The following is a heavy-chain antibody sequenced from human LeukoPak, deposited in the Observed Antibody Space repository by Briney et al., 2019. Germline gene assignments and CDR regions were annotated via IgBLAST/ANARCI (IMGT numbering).Heavy chain of an antibody. CDR1: GFTFSSYA. CDR2: ISARGDSP. Sequence: GGSLRLSCAASGFTFSSYAMSWVRQAPGKGLEWVSAISARGDSPHYADSVKGRFTISRDNSKNTLYLQLNSLRAEDTAVYYCARALTGYCSAGRCHGDYWGQGTLVTVSS. J-gene: IGHJ4*02. D-gene: IGHD2-15*01. V-gene: IGHV3-23*01. CDR3: ARALTGYCSAGRCHGDY.